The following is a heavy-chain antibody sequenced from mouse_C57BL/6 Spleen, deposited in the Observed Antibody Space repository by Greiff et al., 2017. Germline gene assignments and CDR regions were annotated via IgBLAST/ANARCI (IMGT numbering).Heavy chain of an antibody. J-gene: IGHJ3*01. CDR2: IYPRDGST. Sequence: QVKLQQSGPELVKPGASVKLSCKASGYTFTSYDINWVKQRPGQGLEWIGWIYPRDGSTKYTEKFKGKATLTVDTSSSTAYMELHSLTSEDSAVYFCARMGYYYSSTSWFAYWGQGTLVTVSA. V-gene: IGHV1-85*01. D-gene: IGHD1-1*01. CDR1: GYTFTSYD. CDR3: ARMGYYYSSTSWFAY.